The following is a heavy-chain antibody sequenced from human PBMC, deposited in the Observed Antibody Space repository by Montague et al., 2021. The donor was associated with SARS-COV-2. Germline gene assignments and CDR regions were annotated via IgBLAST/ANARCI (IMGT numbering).Heavy chain of an antibody. CDR2: IYYSGTA. Sequence: SETLSLTCTMSGGSITYSSYYWGWIRLPPGKGLEWIGSIYYSGTAYYNASLRSRVTMSLDMSKNQLSLRLKSTTAADTAVYFCARASFYYGSGSHYNNWFDSWGPGTLVTVSS. V-gene: IGHV4-39*07. CDR1: GGSITYSSYY. CDR3: ARASFYYGSGSHYNNWFDS. J-gene: IGHJ5*01. D-gene: IGHD3-10*01.